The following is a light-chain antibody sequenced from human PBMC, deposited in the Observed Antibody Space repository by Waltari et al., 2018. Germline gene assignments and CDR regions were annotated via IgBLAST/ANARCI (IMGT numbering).Light chain of an antibody. J-gene: IGKJ3*01. Sequence: DIQMTQSPSSLSASVGDRVSITCRASQSISTHLNWYQQKPGKAPKLLNYAASNLQSGVPSRFSGRGSETDFTLTISSLQPEDFAVYYCQQSYNTPRTFGPGTKVDIK. CDR2: AAS. CDR3: QQSYNTPRT. V-gene: IGKV1-39*01. CDR1: QSISTH.